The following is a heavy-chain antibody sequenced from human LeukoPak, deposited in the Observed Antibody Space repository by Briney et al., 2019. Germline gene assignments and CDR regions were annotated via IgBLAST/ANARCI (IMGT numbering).Heavy chain of an antibody. V-gene: IGHV6-1*01. CDR3: ARDKYHYDSSGYYYTYFDY. CDR1: GDSVSSNSAA. Sequence: SQTLSLTCGISGDSVSSNSAAWNWIRQSPSRGLEWLGRTYYRSKWYNDYAVSVKSRITINPDTSKNQFSLQLNSVTPEDTAVYYCARDKYHYDSSGYYYTYFDYWGQGTLVTVSS. CDR2: TYYRSKWYN. J-gene: IGHJ4*02. D-gene: IGHD3-22*01.